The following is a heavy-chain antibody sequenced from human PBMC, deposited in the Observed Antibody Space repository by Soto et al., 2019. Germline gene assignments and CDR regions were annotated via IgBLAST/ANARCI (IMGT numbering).Heavy chain of an antibody. D-gene: IGHD3-22*01. CDR3: ARVPGYYDSSGYSN. V-gene: IGHV4-31*03. J-gene: IGHJ4*02. CDR2: IYYSGST. Sequence: SETLSLTCTVSGGSISIGGYYWSWIRQHPGKGLEWIGYIYYSGSTYYNPSLKSRVTISVDTSKNQFSLKLSSVTAADTAVYYCARVPGYYDSSGYSNWGQGTLVTVSS. CDR1: GGSISIGGYY.